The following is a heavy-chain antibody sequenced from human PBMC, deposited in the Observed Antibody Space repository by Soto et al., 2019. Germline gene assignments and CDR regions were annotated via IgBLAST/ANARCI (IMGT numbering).Heavy chain of an antibody. V-gene: IGHV3-23*01. CDR1: GFTFNSYA. CDR3: ATARHYGSGTYSDSYLDY. D-gene: IGHD3-10*01. J-gene: IGHJ4*02. CDR2: ISGSGGTT. Sequence: EVQLLESGGGLVQPGGSLRLSCGGSGFTFNSYAMTWVRQAPGKGLEWVSAISGSGGTTYYANSVKGRFTISRDQSKDTLYLQMNSLRAEDTAIYSGATARHYGSGTYSDSYLDYWGQGTLVTVSS.